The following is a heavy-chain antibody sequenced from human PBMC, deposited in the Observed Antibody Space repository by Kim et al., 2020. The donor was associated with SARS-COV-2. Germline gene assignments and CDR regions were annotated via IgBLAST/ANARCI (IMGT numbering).Heavy chain of an antibody. J-gene: IGHJ4*02. V-gene: IGHV3-9*01. CDR2: KSGSI. Sequence: KSGSIGYADSVKGRFTISRDNAKNSLYLQMSSLRAEDTALYYCAKGAFDYWGQGTLVTVSS. CDR3: AKGAFDY.